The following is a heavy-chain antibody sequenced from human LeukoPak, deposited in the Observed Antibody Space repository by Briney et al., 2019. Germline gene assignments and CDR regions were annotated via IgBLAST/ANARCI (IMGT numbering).Heavy chain of an antibody. CDR2: INPSGGGT. CDR1: GYTFTVYY. J-gene: IGHJ5*02. CDR3: ARDLGAQTMVFFDP. V-gene: IGHV1-46*01. D-gene: IGHD4/OR15-4a*01. Sequence: ASVKVSCKASGYTFTVYYMHWVRQAPGQGLEWMGIINPSGGGTNYAQKFQARVTMTRDTSTSTVYMELSSLRSEDTAVYYCARDLGAQTMVFFDPWGQGTLVTVSS.